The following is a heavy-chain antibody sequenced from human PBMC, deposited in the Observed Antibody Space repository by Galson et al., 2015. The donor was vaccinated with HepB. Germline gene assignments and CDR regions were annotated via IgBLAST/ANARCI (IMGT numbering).Heavy chain of an antibody. D-gene: IGHD4-17*01. V-gene: IGHV1-18*04. CDR2: ISAYNGNT. Sequence: SVKVSCKASGYTFTSYGISRVRQAPGQGLEWMGWISAYNGNTNYAQKLQGRVTMTTDTSTSTAYMELRSLRSDDTAVYYCARYDYGAAEGLNWFDPWGQGTLVTVSS. CDR1: GYTFTSYG. J-gene: IGHJ5*02. CDR3: ARYDYGAAEGLNWFDP.